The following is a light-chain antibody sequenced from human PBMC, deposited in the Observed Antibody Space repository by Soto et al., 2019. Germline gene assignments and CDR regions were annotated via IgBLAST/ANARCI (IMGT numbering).Light chain of an antibody. CDR2: DAS. J-gene: IGKJ2*01. Sequence: EIVLTQSPGTLSLSPGERVTLSCRASQTVSSSYIAWYQQKPGQAPRLLLYDASARATGIPDRVTGSGSGTDFTLTITRLEPEDFAVYYCQQYGRPPYTFGQGTKLEIK. CDR3: QQYGRPPYT. CDR1: QTVSSSY. V-gene: IGKV3-20*01.